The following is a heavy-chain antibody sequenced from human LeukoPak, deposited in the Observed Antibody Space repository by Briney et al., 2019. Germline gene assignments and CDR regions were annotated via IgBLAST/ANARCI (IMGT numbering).Heavy chain of an antibody. CDR2: IYTSGST. Sequence: SETLSLTCTVSGGSISSGSYYWSWIRQPAGKGLEWIGRIYTSGSTNYNPSLKSRVTISVDTFKNQFSLKLSSVTAADTAVYYCARASYYYDSSGYFDLFDYWGQGTLVTVSS. CDR3: ARASYYYDSSGYFDLFDY. D-gene: IGHD3-22*01. CDR1: GGSISSGSYY. V-gene: IGHV4-61*02. J-gene: IGHJ4*02.